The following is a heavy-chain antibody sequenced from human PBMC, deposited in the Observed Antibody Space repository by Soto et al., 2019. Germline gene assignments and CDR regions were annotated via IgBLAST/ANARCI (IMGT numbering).Heavy chain of an antibody. D-gene: IGHD3-10*01. V-gene: IGHV3-9*01. CDR1: GFTFDDYA. Sequence: GRSLRRSCAASGFTFDDYAMHWVRQAPGKGLEWVSGISWNSGSRGYADSVKGRFTISRDNAKNSLYLQMNSLRAEDTALYYCAKDDGSGPYGGAFDIWGQGTMVTVSS. CDR3: AKDDGSGPYGGAFDI. J-gene: IGHJ3*02. CDR2: ISWNSGSR.